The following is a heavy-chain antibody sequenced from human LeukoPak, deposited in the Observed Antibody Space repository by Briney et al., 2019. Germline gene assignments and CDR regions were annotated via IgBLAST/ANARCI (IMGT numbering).Heavy chain of an antibody. D-gene: IGHD6-13*01. J-gene: IGHJ4*02. Sequence: SETLSLTCTVSGGSVSSGSYYWSWIRQPPGKGPEWIGYIYYSGSTNYNPSLKSRVTISVDTSKNQFSLKLSSVTAADTAVYYCASHSAAAGLNYWGQGTLVTVSS. V-gene: IGHV4-61*01. CDR1: GGSVSSGSYY. CDR2: IYYSGST. CDR3: ASHSAAAGLNY.